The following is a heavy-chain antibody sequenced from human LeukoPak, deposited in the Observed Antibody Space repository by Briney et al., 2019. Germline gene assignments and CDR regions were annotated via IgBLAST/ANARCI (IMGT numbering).Heavy chain of an antibody. CDR3: ASWPGGWYGEDS. D-gene: IGHD6-19*01. Sequence: GGSLRLSCAVSGITFSSYSMNWVRQAPGKGLEWISYISSASSSIYYADSVKGRFTISRDTSKNTLYLQMNSLRAEDTAVYYCASWPGGWYGEDSWGQGTLVTVSS. J-gene: IGHJ4*02. CDR1: GITFSSYS. CDR2: ISSASSSI. V-gene: IGHV3-48*01.